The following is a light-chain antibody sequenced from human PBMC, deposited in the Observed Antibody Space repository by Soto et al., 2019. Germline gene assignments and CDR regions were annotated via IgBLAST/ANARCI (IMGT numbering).Light chain of an antibody. CDR3: QQYGSSPLT. CDR2: AAS. V-gene: IGKV3-20*01. Sequence: VMTQSPATLSVSPGERATLSCRASQSVARDLAWYQQKPGQAPRLLIYAASTRATDIPVRFSGSGSGTDFTLTISRLEPEDFAVYYCQQYGSSPLTFGGGTKVDIK. J-gene: IGKJ4*01. CDR1: QSVARD.